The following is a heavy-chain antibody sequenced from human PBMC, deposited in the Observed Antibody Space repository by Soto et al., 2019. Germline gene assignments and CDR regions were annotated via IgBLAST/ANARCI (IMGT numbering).Heavy chain of an antibody. CDR1: GFTVSSTY. Sequence: GGSLRLSCAASGFTVSSTYMTWVRQAPGKGLEWVSFIYSGGSTYYADSVKGRFIISRDNSKNTLYLQMNSLRAEDTVVYYCVRDRSGYYDTSGPFDYWGQGTLVTVSS. CDR2: IYSGGST. V-gene: IGHV3-66*01. CDR3: VRDRSGYYDTSGPFDY. J-gene: IGHJ4*02. D-gene: IGHD3-22*01.